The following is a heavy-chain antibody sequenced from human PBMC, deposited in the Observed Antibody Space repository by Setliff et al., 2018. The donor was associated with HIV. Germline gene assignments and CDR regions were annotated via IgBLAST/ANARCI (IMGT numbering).Heavy chain of an antibody. CDR2: IYYSGST. CDR3: ARLVSSSWSYYFDS. V-gene: IGHV4-39*01. J-gene: IGHJ4*02. D-gene: IGHD6-13*01. Sequence: SSETLSLTCTVSSGSISSSDYYGAWIRQPPGKGLEWIGTIYYSGSTYYNPSLESRVTMSVDTSKNQFSLRLSSVTAADTAVYYCARLVSSSWSYYFDSWGQGTLVTVSS. CDR1: SGSISSSDYY.